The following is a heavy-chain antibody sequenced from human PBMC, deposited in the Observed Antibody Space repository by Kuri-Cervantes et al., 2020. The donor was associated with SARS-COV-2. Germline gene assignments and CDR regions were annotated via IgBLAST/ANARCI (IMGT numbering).Heavy chain of an antibody. CDR2: INPDGSYT. CDR3: ARSPRCSTTSCYYGMDV. Sequence: GGSLRLSCAASGFTFSGHWIHWVRQAPGKGLVWVSRINPDGSYTNNADSVKGRFTISRDNSKNTLSLQMNSLRAEDTAVYYCARSPRCSTTSCYYGMDVWGPGTTVTVSS. J-gene: IGHJ6*02. D-gene: IGHD2-2*01. CDR1: GFTFSGHW. V-gene: IGHV3-74*01.